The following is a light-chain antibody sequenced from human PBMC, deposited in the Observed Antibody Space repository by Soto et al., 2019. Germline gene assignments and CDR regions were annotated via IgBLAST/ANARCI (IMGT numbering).Light chain of an antibody. CDR2: SNN. Sequence: QSVLTQPPSASGTPGLRVTISCSGSNSNIGSNTVNWYHQIPGTAPKLLIYSNNQPPSGVPDRFSGSKSGTSASLVISGLQSDDYADYYCAAWDDSLSGVVFGGGTKLTVL. CDR1: NSNIGSNT. V-gene: IGLV1-44*01. CDR3: AAWDDSLSGVV. J-gene: IGLJ2*01.